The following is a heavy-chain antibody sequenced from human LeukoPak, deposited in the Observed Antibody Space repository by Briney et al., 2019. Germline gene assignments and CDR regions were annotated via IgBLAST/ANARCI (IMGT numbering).Heavy chain of an antibody. Sequence: ASVKVSCKASGGTFSSYAISWVRQAPGQGLEWLGGIIPIFGTANYAQKFQRRVTITTDESTSTAYMELSSLRSEDTAVYYCASTRERWLQFYYFDYWGQGTLVTVSS. CDR3: ASTRERWLQFYYFDY. V-gene: IGHV1-69*05. D-gene: IGHD5-24*01. CDR2: IIPIFGTA. J-gene: IGHJ4*02. CDR1: GGTFSSYA.